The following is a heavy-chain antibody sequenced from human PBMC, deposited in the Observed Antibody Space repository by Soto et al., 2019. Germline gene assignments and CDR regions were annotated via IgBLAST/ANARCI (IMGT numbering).Heavy chain of an antibody. CDR3: ARDKITGLFDY. J-gene: IGHJ4*02. D-gene: IGHD2-8*02. CDR2: IYHSGST. CDR1: GGSISSGGYS. V-gene: IGHV4-30-2*01. Sequence: SETLSLTCAVSGGSISSGGYSWSWIRQPPGKGLECIGYIYHSGSTYYNPSLKSRVTISVGRSKNQFSLKLSSVTAADTAVYYCARDKITGLFDYWGQGTLVTVSS.